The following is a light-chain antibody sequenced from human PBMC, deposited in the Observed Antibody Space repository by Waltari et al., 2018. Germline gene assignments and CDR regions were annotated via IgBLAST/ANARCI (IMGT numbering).Light chain of an antibody. CDR2: DVS. J-gene: IGKJ1*01. CDR1: QGVSEK. V-gene: IGKV3-15*01. CDR3: QQYNDWPWT. Sequence: ETVMTQSPASLSVSPGGRATLSCRASQGVSEKLAWYQQKPGPAPRLLMYDVSSRATGVPARFSGGGSGTDFTLTISSLQSEDFAIYYCQQYNDWPWTFGQGTKVEIK.